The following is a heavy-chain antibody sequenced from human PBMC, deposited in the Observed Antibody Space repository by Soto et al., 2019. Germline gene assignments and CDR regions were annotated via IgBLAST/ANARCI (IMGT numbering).Heavy chain of an antibody. CDR3: ARSDTAMADAFDI. V-gene: IGHV5-51*01. CDR2: IYPGDSDT. CDR1: GYSFTSYW. J-gene: IGHJ3*02. D-gene: IGHD5-18*01. Sequence: GESLKISCKGSGYSFTSYWIGWVRQMPGKGLEWMGIIYPGDSDTRYSPSFQGQVTISADKSTSTAYLQWSSLKASDTAMYYCARSDTAMADAFDIWGQGTMVTVSS.